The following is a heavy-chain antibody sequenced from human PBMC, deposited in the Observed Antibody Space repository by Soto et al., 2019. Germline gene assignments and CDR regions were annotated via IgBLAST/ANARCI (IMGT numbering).Heavy chain of an antibody. D-gene: IGHD6-13*01. CDR3: ARGERQQQRDY. CDR2: IYHSGST. CDR1: GDSILSSNS. Sequence: SDTLSLTFAVPGDSILSSNSWSTVSQPPGKGLEWIGEIYHSGSTNYNPSLKSRVIISVDKSKNQFSLKLSSVTDADTAVYYCARGERQQQRDYWGQGTLVTVS. J-gene: IGHJ4*02. V-gene: IGHV4-4*02.